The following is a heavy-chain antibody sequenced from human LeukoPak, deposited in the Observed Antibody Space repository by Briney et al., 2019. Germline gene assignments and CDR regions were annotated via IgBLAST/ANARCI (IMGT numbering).Heavy chain of an antibody. J-gene: IGHJ6*02. V-gene: IGHV1-24*01. CDR2: FDPEDGET. Sequence: ASVKVSCKVSGYTLTELSMHWVRQAPGKGLEWMGGFDPEDGETIYAQKFQGRVTMTEDTSTDTAYMELSSLRSEDTAVYYCAPRIAAAVDYYYGMDVWGQGTTVTVSS. D-gene: IGHD6-13*01. CDR1: GYTLTELS. CDR3: APRIAAAVDYYYGMDV.